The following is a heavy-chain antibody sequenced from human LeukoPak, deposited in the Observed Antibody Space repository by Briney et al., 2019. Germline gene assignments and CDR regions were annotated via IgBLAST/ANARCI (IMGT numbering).Heavy chain of an antibody. Sequence: TSQTLSLTCAVSGGSISSGGYSWSWIRQPPGRGLEWIGYIYHSGSTYYSPSLKSRVTISVDRSKNQFSLKLSSVTAADTAVYYCARNSYSGYSGYWGQGTLVTVSS. CDR2: IYHSGST. CDR3: ARNSYSGYSGY. V-gene: IGHV4-30-2*01. D-gene: IGHD5-12*01. J-gene: IGHJ4*02. CDR1: GGSISSGGYS.